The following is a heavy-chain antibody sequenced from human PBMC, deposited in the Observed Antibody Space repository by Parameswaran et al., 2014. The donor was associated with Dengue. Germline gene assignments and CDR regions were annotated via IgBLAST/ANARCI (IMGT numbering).Heavy chain of an antibody. V-gene: IGHV1-69*01. Sequence: WVRQAPGQGLEWMGGIIPISDTADYAPRFQDRVTITADESTSTVYLELSGLRSEDTAVYYCARDTSISSYWGQGTLVTVSS. CDR3: ARDTSISSY. D-gene: IGHD6-6*01. J-gene: IGHJ4*02. CDR2: IIPISDTA.